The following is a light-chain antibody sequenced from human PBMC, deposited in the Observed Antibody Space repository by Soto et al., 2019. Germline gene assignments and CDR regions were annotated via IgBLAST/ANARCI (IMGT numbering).Light chain of an antibody. Sequence: ETVMTQSPATLSVSPGERVTLSCRASQSVTRKLARYQQKPGQAPRLLMNGASTRVTGVPGRFRGSGSGTEFTLSIASLQSEDFGLYYCQQYHDWPPTCGQGTKVDIK. CDR3: QQYHDWPPT. CDR1: QSVTRK. V-gene: IGKV3-15*01. J-gene: IGKJ1*01. CDR2: GAS.